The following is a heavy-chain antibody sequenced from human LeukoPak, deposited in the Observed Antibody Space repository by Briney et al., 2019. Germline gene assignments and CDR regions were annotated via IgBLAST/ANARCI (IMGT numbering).Heavy chain of an antibody. Sequence: PGGSLRLSCAASGFTVSSNYMSWVRQAPGKGLEWVSVIYSGGSTYYADSVKGRFTISRDNSKNTLYLQMNRLRAEDTAVYYCARVSVAVAGYFDYWGQGTLVTVSS. CDR1: GFTVSSNY. J-gene: IGHJ4*02. CDR3: ARVSVAVAGYFDY. D-gene: IGHD6-19*01. CDR2: IYSGGST. V-gene: IGHV3-66*01.